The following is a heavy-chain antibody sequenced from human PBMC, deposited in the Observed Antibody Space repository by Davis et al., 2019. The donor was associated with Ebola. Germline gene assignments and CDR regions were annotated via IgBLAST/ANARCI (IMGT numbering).Heavy chain of an antibody. Sequence: ASVKVSCKASGGTFTSYGISWVRQAPGQGLEWMGWISAYNGNTNYAQKLQGRVTMTTDTSTSTAYMELRSLRSDDTAVYYCARDRGMVQGGLFDYWGQGTLVTVSS. V-gene: IGHV1-18*01. J-gene: IGHJ4*02. CDR1: GGTFTSYG. CDR2: ISAYNGNT. CDR3: ARDRGMVQGGLFDY. D-gene: IGHD3-10*01.